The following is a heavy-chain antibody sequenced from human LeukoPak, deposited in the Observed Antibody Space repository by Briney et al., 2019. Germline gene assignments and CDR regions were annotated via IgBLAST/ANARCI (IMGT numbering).Heavy chain of an antibody. D-gene: IGHD5-12*01. CDR1: GFTFDDYG. V-gene: IGHV3-20*04. CDR3: ARDGYSGYDLDCNWFDP. CDR2: INWNGGST. J-gene: IGHJ5*02. Sequence: GGSLRLSCAASGFTFDDYGMSWVRQAPGKGREWVSGINWNGGSTGYADPVKGRFTISRDNAKNSLYLQMNSLRAEDTALYYCARDGYSGYDLDCNWFDPWGQGTLVTVSS.